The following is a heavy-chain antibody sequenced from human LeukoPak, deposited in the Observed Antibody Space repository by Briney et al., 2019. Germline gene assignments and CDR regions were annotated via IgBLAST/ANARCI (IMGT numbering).Heavy chain of an antibody. Sequence: GGSLRLSCAASGFPVSSHYMSWVRQAPRKGLEWVSIIYSDTSTYYADSVQGRFTLSRDNSKNTLYLQMNSLRVEDTAVYYCARAQLGYSYVIDYWGQGTLVTVSS. CDR3: ARAQLGYSYVIDY. CDR1: GFPVSSHY. CDR2: IYSDTST. D-gene: IGHD5-18*01. V-gene: IGHV3-53*01. J-gene: IGHJ4*02.